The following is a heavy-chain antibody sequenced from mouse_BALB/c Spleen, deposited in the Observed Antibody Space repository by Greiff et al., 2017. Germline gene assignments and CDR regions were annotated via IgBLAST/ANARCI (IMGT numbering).Heavy chain of an antibody. V-gene: IGHV1-7*01. Sequence: VQLQQSGAELAKPGASVKMSCKASGYTFTSYWMHWVKQRPGQGLEWIGYINPSTGYTEYNQKFKDKATLTADKSSSTAYMQLSSLTSEDSAVYYCARGGLVLYPFDYWGQGTTLTVSS. J-gene: IGHJ2*01. D-gene: IGHD3-1*01. CDR2: INPSTGYT. CDR3: ARGGLVLYPFDY. CDR1: GYTFTSYW.